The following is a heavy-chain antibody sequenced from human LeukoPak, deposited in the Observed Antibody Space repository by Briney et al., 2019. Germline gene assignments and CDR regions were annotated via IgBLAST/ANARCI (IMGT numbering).Heavy chain of an antibody. CDR1: GFTVSSNY. J-gene: IGHJ3*02. CDR3: VREYSSSSGRAFDI. Sequence: PGGSLRLSCAASGFTVSSNYMSWVRQAPGKGLEWVSVIYSGGSTYYADSVKGRFTISRDNAKNTLYLQMNSLRAEDTAVYYCVREYSSSSGRAFDIWGQGTMVTVSP. D-gene: IGHD6-6*01. CDR2: IYSGGST. V-gene: IGHV3-53*01.